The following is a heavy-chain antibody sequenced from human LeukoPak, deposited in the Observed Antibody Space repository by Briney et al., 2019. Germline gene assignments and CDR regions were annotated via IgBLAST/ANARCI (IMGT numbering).Heavy chain of an antibody. V-gene: IGHV3-33*01. CDR3: ARQTSGGWYVFDY. CDR2: IWYDGSNK. Sequence: PGRSLRLSCAASGFTFSSYGMHWVRQAPGKGLEWVAVIWYDGSNKYYADSVKGRFTISRDNSKNTLYLQMNSLRAGDTAVYYCARQTSGGWYVFDYWGQGTLVTVSS. J-gene: IGHJ4*02. D-gene: IGHD6-19*01. CDR1: GFTFSSYG.